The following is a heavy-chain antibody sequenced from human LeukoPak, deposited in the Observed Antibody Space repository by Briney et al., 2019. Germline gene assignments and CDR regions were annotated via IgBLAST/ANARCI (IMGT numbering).Heavy chain of an antibody. Sequence: SETLPLTCAVYGGSFSGYYWSSIRQPPGKGLEWIGEINHSGSTNYNPSLKSRVTISVDTSKNQFSLKLNSVTAADTAVYYCARPATRYWYFDLWGRGTLVTVSS. CDR1: GGSFSGYY. CDR2: INHSGST. J-gene: IGHJ2*01. V-gene: IGHV4-34*01. CDR3: ARPATRYWYFDL.